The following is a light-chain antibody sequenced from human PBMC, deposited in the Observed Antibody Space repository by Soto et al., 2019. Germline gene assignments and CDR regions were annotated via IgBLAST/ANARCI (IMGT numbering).Light chain of an antibody. CDR2: GAS. V-gene: IGKV3-20*01. Sequence: TVLTQSPVTLSLSPGERATLSCRASQSVGGNVAWYQQKPGQAPKLLISGASSRAPGIPDRFSGSGSGADFTLSISRLEPEDFALYYCQHYAAAPITFGQGTRVDI. CDR1: QSVGGN. J-gene: IGKJ5*01. CDR3: QHYAAAPIT.